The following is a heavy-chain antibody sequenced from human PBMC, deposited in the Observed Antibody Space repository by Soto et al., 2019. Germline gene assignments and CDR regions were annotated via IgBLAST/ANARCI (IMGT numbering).Heavy chain of an antibody. V-gene: IGHV4-59*01. CDR3: ARDPQSLTPPTVTTPVGYWYFDL. D-gene: IGHD4-17*01. J-gene: IGHJ2*01. CDR1: GGSISSYY. Sequence: QVQLQESGPGLVKPSETLSLTCTVSGGSISSYYWSWIRQPPGKGLEWIGYIYYSGSTNYNPSLKSRVTISVDTSKNQFSLKLSSVTAADTAVYYCARDPQSLTPPTVTTPVGYWYFDLWGRGTLVTVSS. CDR2: IYYSGST.